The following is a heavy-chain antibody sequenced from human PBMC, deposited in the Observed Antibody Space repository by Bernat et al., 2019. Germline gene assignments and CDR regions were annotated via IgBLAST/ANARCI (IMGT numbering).Heavy chain of an antibody. CDR2: ISYDGSNK. CDR3: ARDPSGGYFDWLLS. D-gene: IGHD3-9*01. Sequence: QVQLVESGGGVVQPGRSLRLSCAASGFTFSSYAMHWVRQAPGKGLEWVAVISYDGSNKYYADSVKGRFTISRDNSKNTLYLQMNSLRAEDTAVYYCARDPSGGYFDWLLSWGQEPWSPSPQ. J-gene: IGHJ5*01. V-gene: IGHV3-30-3*01. CDR1: GFTFSSYA.